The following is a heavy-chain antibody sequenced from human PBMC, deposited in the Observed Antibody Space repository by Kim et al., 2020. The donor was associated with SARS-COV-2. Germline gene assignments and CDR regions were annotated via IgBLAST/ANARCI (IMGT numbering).Heavy chain of an antibody. CDR3: ARAPPATIFGVVTAFDY. J-gene: IGHJ4*01. CDR2: IYYSGST. D-gene: IGHD3-3*01. CDR1: GGSISSYY. Sequence: ETLSLTCTVSGGSISSYYWSWIRQPPGKGLEWIGYIYYSGSTNYNPSLKSRVTISVDTSKNQFSLKLSSVTAADTAVYYCARAPPATIFGVVTAFDYWG. V-gene: IGHV4-59*13.